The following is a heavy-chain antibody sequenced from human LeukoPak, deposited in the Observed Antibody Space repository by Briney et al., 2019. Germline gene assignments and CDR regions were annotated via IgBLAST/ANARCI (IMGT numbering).Heavy chain of an antibody. CDR2: ISAYNGNT. CDR3: AREPGLGYCSSTSCYVRFWDY. V-gene: IGHV1-18*04. D-gene: IGHD2-2*01. J-gene: IGHJ4*02. CDR1: GYTFTNYY. Sequence: ASVKVSCKASGYTFTNYYIHWVRQAPGQGLEWMGWISAYNGNTNYAQKLQGRVTMTTDTSTSTAYMELRSLRSDDTAVYYCAREPGLGYCSSTSCYVRFWDYWGQGTLVTVSS.